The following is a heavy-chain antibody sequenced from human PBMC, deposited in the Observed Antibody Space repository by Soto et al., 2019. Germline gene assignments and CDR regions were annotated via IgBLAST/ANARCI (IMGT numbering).Heavy chain of an antibody. J-gene: IGHJ4*02. CDR1: GFTFSSYA. CDR2: ISGSGGST. D-gene: IGHD4-17*01. Sequence: GGSLRLSCAASGFTFSSYAMSWVRQAPGKGLEWVSAISGSGGSTYYADSVKGRFTISRDNSKNTLYLQMNSLRAEDTAVYYCAKGDYSSGDPILDYWGQGTPVTVSS. CDR3: AKGDYSSGDPILDY. V-gene: IGHV3-23*01.